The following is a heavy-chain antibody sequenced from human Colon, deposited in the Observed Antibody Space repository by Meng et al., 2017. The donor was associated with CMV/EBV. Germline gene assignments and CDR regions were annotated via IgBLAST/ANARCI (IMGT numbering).Heavy chain of an antibody. D-gene: IGHD1-7*01. CDR2: LRSKAFGGRP. J-gene: IGHJ4*02. V-gene: IGHV3-49*04. CDR1: GFTFDDYA. Sequence: GGPLRLSCTAPGFTFDDYAMTWVRQAPGKGLEWVGLLRSKAFGGRPEYAASVTGRFTISRGESKSVVYLQMNSLKTEDTAVYYCTTRFPTTPSDEFDYWGQGTLVTVSS. CDR3: TTRFPTTPSDEFDY.